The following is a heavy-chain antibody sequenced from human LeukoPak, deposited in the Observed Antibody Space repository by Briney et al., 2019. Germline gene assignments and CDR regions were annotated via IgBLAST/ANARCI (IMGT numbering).Heavy chain of an antibody. J-gene: IGHJ4*02. CDR1: GGTFSSYA. V-gene: IGHV1-69*06. D-gene: IGHD3-10*01. CDR3: AVLPRGQYYYGSGSYYNFDY. Sequence: ASVKVSCKASGGTFSSYAISWVRQAPGQGLEWRGGIIPIFGTANYAQKFQGRVTITADKSTSTAYMELSSLRSEDTAVYYCAVLPRGQYYYGSGSYYNFDYWGQGTLVTVSS. CDR2: IIPIFGTA.